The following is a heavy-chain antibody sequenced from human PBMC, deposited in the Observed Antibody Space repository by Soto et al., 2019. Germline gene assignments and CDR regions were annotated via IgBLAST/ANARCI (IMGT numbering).Heavy chain of an antibody. CDR1: RGSISRYY. CDR3: ARLSAGHGDNHDY. CDR2: IYHTGTT. Sequence: SETLSHTCTVSRGSISRYYRSCIRQSPGKGLEWIGYIYHTGTTDYNPSLKSRVTISVDTSKKQFSLRLRSVTAADTAIYYCARLSAGHGDNHDYWGQGTLVT. J-gene: IGHJ4*02. V-gene: IGHV4-59*08. D-gene: IGHD4-17*01.